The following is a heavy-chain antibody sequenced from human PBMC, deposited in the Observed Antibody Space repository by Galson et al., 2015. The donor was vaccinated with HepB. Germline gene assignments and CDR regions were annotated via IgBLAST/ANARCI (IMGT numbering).Heavy chain of an antibody. CDR3: ARSYCSSTSCYFSYYYYYMDV. CDR2: IIPIFGTA. D-gene: IGHD2-2*01. J-gene: IGHJ6*03. Sequence: SVKVSCKASGGTFSSYAISWVRQAPGQGLEWMGGIIPIFGTANYAQKFQGRVTITADESTSTAYMELSSLRSEGTAVYYCARSYCSSTSCYFSYYYYYMDVWGKGTTVTVSS. CDR1: GGTFSSYA. V-gene: IGHV1-69*13.